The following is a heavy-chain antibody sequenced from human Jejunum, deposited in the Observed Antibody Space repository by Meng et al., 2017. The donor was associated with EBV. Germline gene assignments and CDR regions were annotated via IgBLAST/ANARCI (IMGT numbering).Heavy chain of an antibody. V-gene: IGHV4-59*02. CDR1: GGSVRSYY. J-gene: IGHJ5*02. CDR3: TRGSTGAFNA. Sequence: QLRLQELAPGRVTPXGXLSLTCTVTGGSVRSYYWSWIRQSPEKGLEWIGYTHYSETSIYSPSLMSRATISVDTSNSQFSLKLNSVTAADTAIYYCTRGSTGAFNAWGQGILVTVSS. CDR2: THYSETS. D-gene: IGHD1-26*01.